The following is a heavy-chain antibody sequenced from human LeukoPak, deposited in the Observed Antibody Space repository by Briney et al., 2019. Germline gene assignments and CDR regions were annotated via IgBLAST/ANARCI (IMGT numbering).Heavy chain of an antibody. Sequence: GGSPRLSCAASGFTFSTYAMSWVRQAPGEGLEWVSLIRSNVDGTYYTDSVKGRFTISRDNSKNTLYLQMNSLRAEDTAVYYCAKAYSNAYPYYFDYWGQGTLVTVSS. CDR1: GFTFSTYA. CDR2: IRSNVDGT. V-gene: IGHV3-23*01. D-gene: IGHD3-16*01. CDR3: AKAYSNAYPYYFDY. J-gene: IGHJ4*02.